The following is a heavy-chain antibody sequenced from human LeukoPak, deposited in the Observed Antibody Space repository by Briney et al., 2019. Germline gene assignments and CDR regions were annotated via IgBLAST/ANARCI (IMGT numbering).Heavy chain of an antibody. CDR3: ARATSGTSTFQH. V-gene: IGHV5-51*01. D-gene: IGHD6-13*01. J-gene: IGHJ1*01. CDR1: GYSFTSNW. CDR2: IYPGDSDT. Sequence: GESLKISCKGSGYSFTSNWIGWVRQMAGKGLEWMGTIYPGDSDTRYSPSFQGQVTTSVDKSISTAYLQWSSLKASDTAIYYCARATSGTSTFQHWGQGTLVTVSS.